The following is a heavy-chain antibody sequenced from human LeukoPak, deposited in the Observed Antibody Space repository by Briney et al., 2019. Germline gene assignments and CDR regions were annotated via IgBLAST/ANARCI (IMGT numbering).Heavy chain of an antibody. Sequence: SETLSLTCTVSGDSISSYYWSWIRQPPGKGLEWIGYIYYSGSTYYNPSLKSRVTISVDTSKNQFSLKLSSVTAADTAVYYCARELTMVRGVKSTWFDPWGQGTLVTVSS. D-gene: IGHD3-10*01. J-gene: IGHJ5*02. CDR1: GDSISSYY. CDR3: ARELTMVRGVKSTWFDP. V-gene: IGHV4-59*12. CDR2: IYYSGST.